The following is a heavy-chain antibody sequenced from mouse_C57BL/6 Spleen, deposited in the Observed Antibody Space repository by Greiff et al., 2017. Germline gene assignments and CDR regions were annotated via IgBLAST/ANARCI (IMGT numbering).Heavy chain of an antibody. CDR3: ASSPRELRAY. CDR1: GYTFTDYY. J-gene: IGHJ3*01. V-gene: IGHV1-26*01. Sequence: VQLQQSGPELVKPGASVKISCKASGYTFTDYYMNWVKQSHGKSLAWIGDINPNNGGTSYNQKFTGKATLTVDKSSSTAYMELRSLTSEDSAVYYCASSPRELRAYWGQGTLVTVSA. CDR2: INPNNGGT. D-gene: IGHD1-3*01.